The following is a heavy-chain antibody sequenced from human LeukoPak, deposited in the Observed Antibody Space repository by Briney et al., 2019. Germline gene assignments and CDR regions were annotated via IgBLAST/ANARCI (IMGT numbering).Heavy chain of an antibody. CDR3: ARAQYNWNYSSGY. J-gene: IGHJ4*02. V-gene: IGHV1-2*02. CDR2: INPNSGGT. D-gene: IGHD1-7*01. CDR1: GYTFTGYY. Sequence: ASVKVSCKASGYTFTGYYMHWVRQAPGQGLEWMGWINPNSGGTNYAQKFQGRVTMIRDTSISTAYMELSRLRSDDTAVYYCARAQYNWNYSSGYWGQGTLVTVSS.